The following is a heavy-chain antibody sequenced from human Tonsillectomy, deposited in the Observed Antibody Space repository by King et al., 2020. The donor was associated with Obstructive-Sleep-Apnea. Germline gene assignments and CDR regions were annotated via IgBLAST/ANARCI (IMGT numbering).Heavy chain of an antibody. CDR1: GFTFRSYA. V-gene: IGHV3-30*04. CDR3: ARDGGYYDSSGYFDY. Sequence: QLVQSGGGVVQPGRSLRLSCAASGFTFRSYAMHWGRQGPGKGLEVVAVLSDEGISTYYADSGKGRFTISRDNSKNTLYLQMNSLRAEDTAVYYCARDGGYYDSSGYFDYWGQGTLVTVSS. D-gene: IGHD3-22*01. CDR2: LSDEGIST. J-gene: IGHJ4*02.